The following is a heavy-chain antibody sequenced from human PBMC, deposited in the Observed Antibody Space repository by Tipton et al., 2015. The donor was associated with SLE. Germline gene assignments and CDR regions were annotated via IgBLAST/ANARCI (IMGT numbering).Heavy chain of an antibody. CDR2: ISGSGGST. D-gene: IGHD3-10*01. Sequence: SLRLSCAASGFTFSSYAMSWVRQAPGKGLEWVSAISGSGGSTYYADSVKGRFTISRDNSKNTLYLQMNSLRTEDTAVYYCAKDGGGYYYGSGSRPYYMDVWGKGTTVTVSS. CDR3: AKDGGGYYYGSGSRPYYMDV. CDR1: GFTFSSYA. V-gene: IGHV3-23*01. J-gene: IGHJ6*03.